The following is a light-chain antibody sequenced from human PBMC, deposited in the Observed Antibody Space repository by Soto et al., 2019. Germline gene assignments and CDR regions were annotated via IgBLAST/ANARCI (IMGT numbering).Light chain of an antibody. CDR2: GAS. Sequence: ELVLTQSPGTLSLSPGERATLSCRASQSVSSSFLAWYQQIPGLAPRLLIYGASSRATGIPDRFTGSGSGTDFTLTISRLEPEAFAVYYCQQYGSSPITFGQGTRLEIK. V-gene: IGKV3-20*01. CDR1: QSVSSSF. J-gene: IGKJ5*01. CDR3: QQYGSSPIT.